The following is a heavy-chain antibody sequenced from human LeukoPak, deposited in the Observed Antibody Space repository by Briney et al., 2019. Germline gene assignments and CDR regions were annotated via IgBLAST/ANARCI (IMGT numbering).Heavy chain of an antibody. D-gene: IGHD5-12*01. Sequence: SETLSLTCTVSGDSISSSSYCWDWIRQPPGKGLEWIGNIYNSANTHYNPSLKTRITMSVDTSKNQFSLKLNSVTAADTGIYYCARHSRSAYTCYENAFDIWGQGTMVTVSS. J-gene: IGHJ3*02. CDR2: IYNSANT. CDR1: GDSISSSSYC. CDR3: ARHSRSAYTCYENAFDI. V-gene: IGHV4-39*01.